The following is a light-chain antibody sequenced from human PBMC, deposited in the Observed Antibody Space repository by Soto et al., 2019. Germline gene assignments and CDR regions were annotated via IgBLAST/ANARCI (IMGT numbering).Light chain of an antibody. Sequence: EIVFRLSLCTLSFSPCERSTLSCRASQSVRTSYFAWYQQKPGQAPRLLIFGASSRATGIPDRFSGSGSGTDFTLTISRLEPEDFALYYCQHYGNSPLTFGGGTKVDIK. CDR1: QSVRTSY. J-gene: IGKJ4*01. CDR2: GAS. CDR3: QHYGNSPLT. V-gene: IGKV3-20*01.